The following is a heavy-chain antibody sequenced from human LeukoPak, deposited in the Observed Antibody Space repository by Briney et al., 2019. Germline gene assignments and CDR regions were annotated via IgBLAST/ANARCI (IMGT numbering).Heavy chain of an antibody. CDR2: IWYGGSNK. CDR3: AREDSSARFDD. V-gene: IGHV3-33*01. D-gene: IGHD6-19*01. CDR1: GFTFSSYG. Sequence: GGSLRLSCAASGFTFSSYGMNWVRQAPGKGLEWVAVIWYGGSNKDYADSVKGRFTISRDNSKNTLYLQMNSLRAEDTAVYYCAREDSSARFDDWGQGTLVTVSS. J-gene: IGHJ4*02.